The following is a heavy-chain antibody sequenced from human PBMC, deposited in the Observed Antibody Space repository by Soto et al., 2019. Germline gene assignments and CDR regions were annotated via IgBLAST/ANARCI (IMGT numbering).Heavy chain of an antibody. D-gene: IGHD6-19*01. CDR2: IIPLFGTA. CDR3: ARPKGSYSSGYYYFDY. Sequence: SVKVACKTSGGTFSTYAIYWVRQAPGQGLEWMGAIIPLFGTADYAQKFQGRVTITADESTSTAYMELSSLRSEDTAVYYCARPKGSYSSGYYYFDYWGQGTLVTVST. J-gene: IGHJ4*02. CDR1: GGTFSTYA. V-gene: IGHV1-69*13.